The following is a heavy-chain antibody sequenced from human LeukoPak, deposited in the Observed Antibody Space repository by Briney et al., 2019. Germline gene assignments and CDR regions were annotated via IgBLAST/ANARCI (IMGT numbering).Heavy chain of an antibody. CDR3: ARECGSYDSSGYYYVPFDI. Sequence: ASVNVSCTASGGTFSSYAISWVRQAPGQGLEWMGGIIPIFGTANYAQKFQGRVTITADESTSTAYMELSSLRSEDTAVYYCARECGSYDSSGYYYVPFDIWGQGTMVTVSS. CDR1: GGTFSSYA. D-gene: IGHD3-22*01. CDR2: IIPIFGTA. J-gene: IGHJ3*02. V-gene: IGHV1-69*13.